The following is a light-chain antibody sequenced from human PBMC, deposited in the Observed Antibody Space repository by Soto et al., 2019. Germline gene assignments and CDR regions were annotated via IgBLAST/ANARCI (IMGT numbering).Light chain of an antibody. CDR2: NNS. CDR3: ATWDDSLDGPV. Sequence: QLVLTQPPSASGAPGQRVTISCSGSRSNIGSQVVQWFQHLPGTAPKVLIQNNSERPSGVPDRFSGSKSGTSASLAISGLQTEDEGDYYCATWDDSLDGPVFGGGTKLTVL. V-gene: IGLV1-44*01. CDR1: RSNIGSQV. J-gene: IGLJ2*01.